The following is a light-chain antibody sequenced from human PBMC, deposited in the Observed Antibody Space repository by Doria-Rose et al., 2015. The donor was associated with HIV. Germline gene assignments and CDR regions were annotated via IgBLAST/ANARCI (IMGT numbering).Light chain of an antibody. CDR3: HQYGTSWT. J-gene: IGKJ1*01. CDR2: DGS. V-gene: IGKV3-20*01. Sequence: TQSPGTLSLSPGERATLSYRASQSFSSTYLAWYQQKPGQAPSLLIYDGSTRATGIPDRFSASGSRTDFTLTINRLEPEDFAPYYCHQYGTSWTFGQGTKVEI. CDR1: QSFSSTY.